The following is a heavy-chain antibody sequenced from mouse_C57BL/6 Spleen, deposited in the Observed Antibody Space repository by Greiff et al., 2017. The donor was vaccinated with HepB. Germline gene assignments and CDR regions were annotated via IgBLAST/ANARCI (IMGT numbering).Heavy chain of an antibody. Sequence: EVQLQQSGPELVKPGASVKISCKASGYTFTDYYMNWVKQSHGKSLEWIGDINPNNGGTSYNQKFKGKATLTVDKSSSTAYMELRSLTSEDSAVYYCARYHYGSPGAMDYWGQGTSVTVSS. J-gene: IGHJ4*01. CDR1: GYTFTDYY. CDR3: ARYHYGSPGAMDY. CDR2: INPNNGGT. V-gene: IGHV1-26*01. D-gene: IGHD1-1*01.